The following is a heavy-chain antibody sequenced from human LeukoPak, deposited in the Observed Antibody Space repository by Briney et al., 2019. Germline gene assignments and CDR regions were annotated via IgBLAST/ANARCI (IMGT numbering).Heavy chain of an antibody. CDR1: GATFTSSA. V-gene: IGHV1-69*10. CDR2: IIPILGTA. J-gene: IGHJ4*02. D-gene: IGHD2-2*01. Sequence: SVKVSCTASGATFTSSATSWVRQAPGQGLEWMGGIIPILGTAISAQKCQGRVTITADNFTSTAYMELSSLRSEDTAVYYCARGGEDCSSTSCCSNYFDYWGQGTLVTVSS. CDR3: ARGGEDCSSTSCCSNYFDY.